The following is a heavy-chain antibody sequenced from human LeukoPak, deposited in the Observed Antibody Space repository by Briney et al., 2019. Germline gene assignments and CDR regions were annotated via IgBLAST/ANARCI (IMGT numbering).Heavy chain of an antibody. CDR2: TYHRSKWYN. Sequence: SQTLSLTCAISGDSVSSNNAAWNWIRQSPLRGLEWLGRTYHRSKWYNDYVVSVKSRMTINPDTSKNQFSLQLNSVTPEDTAVYYCARGTGTFDYWGQGTLVTVSS. V-gene: IGHV6-1*01. D-gene: IGHD1-7*01. J-gene: IGHJ4*02. CDR3: ARGTGTFDY. CDR1: GDSVSSNNAA.